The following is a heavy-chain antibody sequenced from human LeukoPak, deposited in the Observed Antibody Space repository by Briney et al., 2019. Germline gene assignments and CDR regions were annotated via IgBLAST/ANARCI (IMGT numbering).Heavy chain of an antibody. CDR1: GFTFSSYS. V-gene: IGHV3-48*01. J-gene: IGHJ4*02. Sequence: GGSLRLSCAASGFTFSSYSMNWVRQAPGKGLEWVPYISSSSSTIYYADSVKGRFTISRDNAKNSLYLQMNSLRAEDTAVHYCARAYSGSYFFDYWGQGTLVTVSS. CDR2: ISSSSSTI. D-gene: IGHD1-26*01. CDR3: ARAYSGSYFFDY.